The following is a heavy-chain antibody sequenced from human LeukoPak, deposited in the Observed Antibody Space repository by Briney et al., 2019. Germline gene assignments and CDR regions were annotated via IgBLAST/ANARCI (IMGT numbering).Heavy chain of an antibody. V-gene: IGHV4-38-2*02. CDR3: ARGGAMIVVVINDY. D-gene: IGHD3-22*01. CDR1: GYSISSGYY. CDR2: IYHSGST. J-gene: IGHJ4*02. Sequence: RSSETLSLTCTVSGYSISSGYYWGWIRQPPGKGLEWIGSIYHSGSTYYNPSLKSRVTISVDTSKNQFSLKLSSVTAADTAVYYCARGGAMIVVVINDYWGQGTLVTVSS.